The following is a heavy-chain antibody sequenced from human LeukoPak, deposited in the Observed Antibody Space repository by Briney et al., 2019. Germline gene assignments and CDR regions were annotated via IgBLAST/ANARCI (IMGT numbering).Heavy chain of an antibody. J-gene: IGHJ4*02. CDR3: ARRFHGSGSHFFDY. V-gene: IGHV4-39*01. Sequence: SETLSLTCSVSGVSIDDSHYYWGWIRQPPEKGLEWFGSFYYTGNTYYSPSLQSRVTISADTSNNQFSLRMRSVTASDTAVYCCARRFHGSGSHFFDYWGQGKLVSVSS. CDR2: FYYTGNT. CDR1: GVSIDDSHYY. D-gene: IGHD3-10*01.